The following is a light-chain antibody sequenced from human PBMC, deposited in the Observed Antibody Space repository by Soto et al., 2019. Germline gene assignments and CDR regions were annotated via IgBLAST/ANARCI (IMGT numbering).Light chain of an antibody. CDR1: QSISSW. V-gene: IGKV1-5*01. CDR2: DAS. CDR3: QQYTSYLWT. J-gene: IGKJ1*01. Sequence: DIKMTQSPSPLSASVGDRVTITFRASQSISSWLAWYQQKPGKAPKLLIYDASSLESGVPSRFSGSGSGTEFTLTSCSLQPDDFATYYGQQYTSYLWTFGQGTKVDIK.